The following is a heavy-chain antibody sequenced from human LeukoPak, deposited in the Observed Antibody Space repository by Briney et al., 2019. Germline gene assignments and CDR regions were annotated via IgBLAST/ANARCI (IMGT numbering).Heavy chain of an antibody. J-gene: IGHJ5*02. CDR2: MYYSGST. Sequence: PSQTLSLTCTVSGGSISSGDYYWSWIRQPPGKGLEWIAYMYYSGSTYYNTSLKSRVTMSADTSKNQLSLKLSSVTAADTAVYYCARPYYYDSRIDPWGQGILVTVSS. CDR1: GGSISSGDYY. V-gene: IGHV4-30-4*01. D-gene: IGHD3-22*01. CDR3: ARPYYYDSRIDP.